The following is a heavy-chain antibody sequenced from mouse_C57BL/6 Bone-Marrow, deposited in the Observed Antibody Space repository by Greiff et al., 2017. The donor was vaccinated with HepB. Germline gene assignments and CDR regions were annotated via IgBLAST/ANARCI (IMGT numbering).Heavy chain of an antibody. CDR1: GYTFTSYW. Sequence: VKLQQPGAELVKPGASVKMSCKASGYTFTSYWITWVKQRPGQGLEWIGDIYPGSGSTNYNEKFKSKATLTAVTSASTAYMELSSLTNEDSAVYYCTRTVGGYFDYWGQGTTLTVSS. J-gene: IGHJ2*01. CDR2: IYPGSGST. CDR3: TRTVGGYFDY. V-gene: IGHV1-55*01.